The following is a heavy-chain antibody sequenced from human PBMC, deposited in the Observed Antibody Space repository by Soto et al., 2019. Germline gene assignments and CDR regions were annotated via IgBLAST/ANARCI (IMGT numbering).Heavy chain of an antibody. CDR2: IYSGGYT. D-gene: IGHD3-22*01. CDR1: GFDVSNTD. V-gene: IGHV3-66*01. CDR3: AREAIIVIAAPEYYFDS. Sequence: EVQLVESGGDLVQRGGSLRLSCAASGFDVSNTDMSWVLQAPGKGLEWVSVIYSGGYTNYADSVKGRFIVSRDSPKNTMYLQMDSLRAEDTAVYYCAREAIIVIAAPEYYFDSWGQGTMVTVSS. J-gene: IGHJ4*02.